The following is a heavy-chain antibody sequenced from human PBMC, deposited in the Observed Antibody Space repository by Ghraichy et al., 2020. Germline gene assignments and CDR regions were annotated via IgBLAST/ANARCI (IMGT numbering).Heavy chain of an antibody. CDR1: GGSISSGGYS. D-gene: IGHD4-17*01. Sequence: SETLSLTCAVSGGSISSGGYSWSWIRQPPGKSLEWIGYIYHSGSTYYNPSLKSRVTISVDRSKNQFSLKLSSVTAADTAVYYCASKPLYGDYSYWYFDLWGRGTLVTVPS. CDR2: IYHSGST. J-gene: IGHJ2*01. CDR3: ASKPLYGDYSYWYFDL. V-gene: IGHV4-30-2*01.